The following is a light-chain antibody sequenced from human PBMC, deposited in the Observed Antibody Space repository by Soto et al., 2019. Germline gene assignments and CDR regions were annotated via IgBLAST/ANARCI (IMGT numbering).Light chain of an antibody. Sequence: EFVLTQSPSTLSLSPGERATLSCRASQSLINYLAWYQQKPGQAPRLLIYDASSRATGIPARFSGSGSGTDFTLTIASLEPEDFAVYYCQHRSNSWTFGQGTKVDIK. CDR3: QHRSNSWT. V-gene: IGKV3-11*01. CDR2: DAS. CDR1: QSLINY. J-gene: IGKJ1*01.